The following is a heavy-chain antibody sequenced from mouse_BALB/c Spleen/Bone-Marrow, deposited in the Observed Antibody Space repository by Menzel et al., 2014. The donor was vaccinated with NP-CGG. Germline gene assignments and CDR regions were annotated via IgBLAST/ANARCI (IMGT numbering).Heavy chain of an antibody. CDR2: INPSTGYT. Sequence: QVQLQQSGAELAKPGASVKMSCKASGYTFTSYWMHWVKQRPGQGLEWIGYINPSTGYTEYNQKFKDKATVTADKSSSTAYMQLSSLTSEDSAVYYCARQITTVDYAMDYWGQGTSVTASS. V-gene: IGHV1-7*01. CDR3: ARQITTVDYAMDY. J-gene: IGHJ4*01. D-gene: IGHD1-1*01. CDR1: GYTFTSYW.